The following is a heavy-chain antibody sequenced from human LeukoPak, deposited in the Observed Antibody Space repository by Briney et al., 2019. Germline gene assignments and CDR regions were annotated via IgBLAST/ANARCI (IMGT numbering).Heavy chain of an antibody. CDR2: IYYSGST. CDR1: GGSISSYY. CDR3: ARDGYNAFDI. Sequence: ASETLSLTCTVSGGSISSYYWSWIRRPPGKGLEWIGYIYYSGSTNYNPSLKSRVTISVDTSKNQFSLKLSSVTAADTAVYYCARDGYNAFDIWGQGTMVTVSS. V-gene: IGHV4-59*01. D-gene: IGHD5-24*01. J-gene: IGHJ3*02.